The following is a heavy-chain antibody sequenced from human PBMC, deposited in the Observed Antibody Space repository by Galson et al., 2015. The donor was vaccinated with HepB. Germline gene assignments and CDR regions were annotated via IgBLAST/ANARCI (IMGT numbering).Heavy chain of an antibody. J-gene: IGHJ4*02. Sequence: LSLTCTVSGGSISSYYWSWIRQPAGKGLEWIGRIYTSGSTNYNPSLKSRVTMSVDTSKNQFSLKLSSVTAADTAVYYCARDKKTAGSWRTFDYWGQGTLVTVSS. CDR3: ARDKKTAGSWRTFDY. CDR1: GGSISSYY. CDR2: IYTSGST. D-gene: IGHD1-26*01. V-gene: IGHV4-4*07.